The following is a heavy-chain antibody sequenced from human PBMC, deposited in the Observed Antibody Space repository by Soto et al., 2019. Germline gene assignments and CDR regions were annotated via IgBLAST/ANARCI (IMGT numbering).Heavy chain of an antibody. V-gene: IGHV1-46*04. Sequence: AASVKVSCKASGYAFTTYHMHWVRQAPGQGLEWMGMIDPSDGTTTYAQKLQGRVTMTRDTATSTVYMELSSLRSEDTAVYYCARDEVPDVQSDAFDIGGQGTMVTVSS. CDR3: ARDEVPDVQSDAFDI. CDR2: IDPSDGTT. CDR1: GYAFTTYH. J-gene: IGHJ3*02.